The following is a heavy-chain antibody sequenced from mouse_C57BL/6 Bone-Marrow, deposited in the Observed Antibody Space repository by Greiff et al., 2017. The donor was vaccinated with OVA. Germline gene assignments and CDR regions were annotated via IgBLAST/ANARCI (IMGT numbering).Heavy chain of an antibody. CDR2: IDPSDSYT. J-gene: IGHJ3*01. CDR3: ARGMRAY. Sequence: QVQLQQSGAELVMPGASVKLSCKASGYTFTSYWMHWVKQRPGQGLEWIGEIDPSDSYTNYNQKFKGKSTLTVDKSSSTAYMQLSSLTSEDSAVYYCARGMRAYWGQGTLVTVSA. V-gene: IGHV1-69*01. CDR1: GYTFTSYW.